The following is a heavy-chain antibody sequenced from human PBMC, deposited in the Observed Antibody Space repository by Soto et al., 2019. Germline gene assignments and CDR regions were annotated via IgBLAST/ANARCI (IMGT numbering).Heavy chain of an antibody. CDR2: IGPYEGVT. J-gene: IGHJ2*01. Sequence: QVQLVQSGAEVKKPGASVRVSCKASGYTFNDYGISWVRQAPGQGLEWMGWIGPYEGVTNHAQTFQGRVTMTVDTSTTTADMDLRSLRSDDTALYYCARCYCSVGSCYTCWHFDLWGPGTLVTVTA. D-gene: IGHD2-15*01. CDR3: ARCYCSVGSCYTCWHFDL. CDR1: GYTFNDYG. V-gene: IGHV1-18*01.